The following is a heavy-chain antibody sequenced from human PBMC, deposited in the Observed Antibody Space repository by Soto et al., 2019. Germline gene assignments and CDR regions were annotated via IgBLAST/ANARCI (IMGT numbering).Heavy chain of an antibody. Sequence: SETLSLTCTVSGGSIRSYYWSWIRQPPGKGLEWIGYIYYSGSTNYNPSLKSRVTISADTSKNQFSLKLSSVTAADTAVYYCARVYAYYFDFSGQGTLVTVSS. CDR1: GGSIRSYY. D-gene: IGHD2-8*01. J-gene: IGHJ4*02. V-gene: IGHV4-59*01. CDR3: ARVYAYYFDF. CDR2: IYYSGST.